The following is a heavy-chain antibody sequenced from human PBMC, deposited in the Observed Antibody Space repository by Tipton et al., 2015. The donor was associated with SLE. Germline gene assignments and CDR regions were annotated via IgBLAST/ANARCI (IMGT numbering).Heavy chain of an antibody. D-gene: IGHD1-26*01. CDR1: GGTFTSYA. CDR3: ARRSGTWGDYYYYGMDV. V-gene: IGHV1-69*01. J-gene: IGHJ6*02. Sequence: QSGAEVKKPGSSVKVSCKASGGTFTSYALSWVRQSPGQGLEWMGGIIPIFGTANYAQKFQGRVTITADESTSTAYMELSSLRSEDTAVYYCARRSGTWGDYYYYGMDVWGQGTTVTVPS. CDR2: IIPIFGTA.